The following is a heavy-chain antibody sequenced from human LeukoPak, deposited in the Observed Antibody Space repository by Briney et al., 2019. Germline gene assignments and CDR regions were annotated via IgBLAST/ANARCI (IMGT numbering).Heavy chain of an antibody. CDR1: GGSFSGYY. D-gene: IGHD3-22*01. CDR2: INHSGST. CDR3: ARRPPYYYDSSGSSPGAFDI. Sequence: PSETLSLTCAVYGGSFSGYYWSWIRQPPGKGLEWIGEINHSGSTNYNPSLKSRVTISVDTSKNQFSLKLSSVTAADTAAYYCARRPPYYYDSSGSSPGAFDIWGQGTMVTVSS. J-gene: IGHJ3*02. V-gene: IGHV4-34*01.